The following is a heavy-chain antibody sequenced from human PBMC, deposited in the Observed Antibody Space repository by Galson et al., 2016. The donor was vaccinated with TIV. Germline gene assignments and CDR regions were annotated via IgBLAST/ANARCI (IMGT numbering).Heavy chain of an antibody. CDR1: GGIFRSYA. V-gene: IGHV1-69*13. D-gene: IGHD3-3*01. CDR3: ARGSSYYSNYLDV. Sequence: SVKVSCKASGGIFRSYAISWVRQAPGQGLEWMGGIIAIFGIPNYAQKFQGRVTITADESTTTVYMELSSLRSDDPAVYYCARGSSYYSNYLDVWGKGTTVTVSS. J-gene: IGHJ6*03. CDR2: IIAIFGIP.